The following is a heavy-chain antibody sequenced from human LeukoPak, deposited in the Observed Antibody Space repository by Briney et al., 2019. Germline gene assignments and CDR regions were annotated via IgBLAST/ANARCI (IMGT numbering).Heavy chain of an antibody. V-gene: IGHV3-23*01. CDR1: GLTFSSYA. J-gene: IGHJ6*02. D-gene: IGHD5-18*01. CDR2: ISGSGGST. Sequence: PGGSLRLSCAASGLTFSSYAMSWVRQAPGKGLEWVSAISGSGGSTYYADSVKGRFTISRDNSKNTLYLQMNSLRAEDTAVYYCAKWTETWIQLWNGMDVWGQGTTVTVSS. CDR3: AKWTETWIQLWNGMDV.